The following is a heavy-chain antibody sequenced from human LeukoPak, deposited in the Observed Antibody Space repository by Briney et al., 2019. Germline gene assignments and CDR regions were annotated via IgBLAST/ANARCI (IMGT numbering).Heavy chain of an antibody. J-gene: IGHJ6*03. D-gene: IGHD5-18*01. CDR1: GGSFSGYY. CDR2: INHSGST. CDR3: ARTTPSSGGYSYSSSMDV. V-gene: IGHV4-34*01. Sequence: SETLSLTCAVYGGSFSGYYWSWIRQPPGKGLEWIGEINHSGSTNYNPSLKSRVTISVDTSKNQFSLKLSSVTAADTAVYYCARTTPSSGGYSYSSSMDVWGKGTTVTVSS.